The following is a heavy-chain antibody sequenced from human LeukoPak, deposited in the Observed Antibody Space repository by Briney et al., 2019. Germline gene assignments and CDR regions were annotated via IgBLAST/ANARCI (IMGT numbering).Heavy chain of an antibody. Sequence: GGSLRLSCAVSGFTFSTRSMNWVRQAPGKGLEWVSYITADSGTTYYADSVKGRFTISRDNAKNSLYLQMNSLRDEDTAVYYCASRDYFDYWGQGTLVTVSS. CDR3: ASRDYFDY. J-gene: IGHJ4*02. CDR2: ITADSGTT. V-gene: IGHV3-48*02. CDR1: GFTFSTRS.